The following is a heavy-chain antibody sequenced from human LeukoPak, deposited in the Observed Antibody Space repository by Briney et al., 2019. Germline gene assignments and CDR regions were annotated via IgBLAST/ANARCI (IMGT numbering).Heavy chain of an antibody. CDR2: IKQDGSEK. Sequence: GGSLRLSCAASGFTFSNYWMSWVRQAPGKGLEWVANIKQDGSEKYYVDSVKGRFIISRDNAKNSLYLQMNSLRAEDTAVYYCAKDPRRGVGFVGATFDYWGQGTLASVSS. CDR3: AKDPRRGVGFVGATFDY. V-gene: IGHV3-7*01. D-gene: IGHD1-26*01. CDR1: GFTFSNYW. J-gene: IGHJ4*02.